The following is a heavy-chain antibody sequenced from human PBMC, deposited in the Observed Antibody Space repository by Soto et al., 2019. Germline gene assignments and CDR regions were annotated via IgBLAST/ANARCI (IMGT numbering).Heavy chain of an antibody. CDR2: ISSSSSYI. Sequence: LXLSCAASGFTFRSYFMNWVRQAPWKGLEWVSSISSSSSYIYYADSVKGRFTISRDNAKNSLYLQMNSLRGEDTAVYYCARGFCSSTTCRPLYWGQGTLVTVSS. CDR3: ARGFCSSTTCRPLY. D-gene: IGHD2-2*01. V-gene: IGHV3-21*01. CDR1: GFTFRSYF. J-gene: IGHJ4*02.